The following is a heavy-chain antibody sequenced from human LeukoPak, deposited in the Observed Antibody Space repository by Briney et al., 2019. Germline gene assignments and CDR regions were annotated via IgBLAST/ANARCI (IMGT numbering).Heavy chain of an antibody. CDR2: IYSDNT. V-gene: IGHV3-53*01. CDR1: GFRFNSYG. CDR3: ARRAGAYSHPYDY. D-gene: IGHD4/OR15-4a*01. J-gene: IGHJ4*02. Sequence: GGSLRLSCAASGFRFNSYGMTWVRLAPGKGLEWVSFIYSDNTHYSDSVKGRFTISRDNSKNTLYLQMNSLRAEDTAVYYCARRAGAYSHPYDYWGQGTLVTVSS.